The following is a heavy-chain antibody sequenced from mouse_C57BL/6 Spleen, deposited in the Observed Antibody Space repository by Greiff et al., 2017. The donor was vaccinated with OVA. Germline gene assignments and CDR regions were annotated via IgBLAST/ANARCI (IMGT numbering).Heavy chain of an antibody. J-gene: IGHJ1*03. CDR2: IYPGSGST. Sequence: QVQLQQSGAELVKPGASVKMSCKASGYTFTSYWITWVKQRPGQGLEWIGDIYPGSGSTNYNEKFKSKATLTVDTSSSTAYMQLSSLTSEDSAVYYCATYDGYYGYFDVWGTGTTVTVSS. V-gene: IGHV1-55*01. CDR3: ATYDGYYGYFDV. CDR1: GYTFTSYW. D-gene: IGHD2-3*01.